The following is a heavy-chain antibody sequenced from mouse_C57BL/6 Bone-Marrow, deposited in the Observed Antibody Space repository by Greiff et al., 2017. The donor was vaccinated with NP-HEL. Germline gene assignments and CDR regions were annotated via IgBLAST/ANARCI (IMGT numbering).Heavy chain of an antibody. J-gene: IGHJ1*03. CDR2: IYPRDGST. D-gene: IGHD1-1*01. CDR3: ARRYYGSTWYFDV. V-gene: IGHV1-85*01. CDR1: GYTFTSYD. Sequence: QVQLQQSGPELVKPGASVKLSCKASGYTFTSYDINWVKQRPGQGLEWIGWIYPRDGSTKYNEKFKGKATLTVDTSSSTAYMELHSLTSDDSAVYFCARRYYGSTWYFDVWGTGTTVTVSS.